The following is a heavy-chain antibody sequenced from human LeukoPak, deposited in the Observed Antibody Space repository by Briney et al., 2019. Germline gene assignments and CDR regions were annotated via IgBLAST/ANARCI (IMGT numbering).Heavy chain of an antibody. J-gene: IGHJ4*02. V-gene: IGHV4-34*01. CDR1: GGSFSVYY. CDR3: ARLYYYDTSGQAY. CDR2: INHSGST. D-gene: IGHD3-22*01. Sequence: SETLSLTCDVYGGSFSVYYWSWIRHPPEKGREWIGEINHSGSTNYNPSLKSRVTISVETSKNQFSLKLSSVTAADTAVYYCARLYYYDTSGQAYWGQGTLVTVSS.